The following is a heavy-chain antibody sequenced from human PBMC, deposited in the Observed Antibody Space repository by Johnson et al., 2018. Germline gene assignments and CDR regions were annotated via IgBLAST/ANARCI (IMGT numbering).Heavy chain of an antibody. V-gene: IGHV3-9*01. CDR1: GFTFDDYA. J-gene: IGHJ6*03. CDR3: ANEGWFGGNDYYYYMDV. CDR2: ISWNSGSI. D-gene: IGHD3-10*01. Sequence: VQLVESGGGVVQPGRSXRLSCAASGFTFDDYAMHWVRQAPGKGLEWVSGISWNSGSIGYADSVKGRFTISRDNAKHSLYLQMNSLRAEDTALDYCANEGWFGGNDYYYYMDVWGKGTTVTVSS.